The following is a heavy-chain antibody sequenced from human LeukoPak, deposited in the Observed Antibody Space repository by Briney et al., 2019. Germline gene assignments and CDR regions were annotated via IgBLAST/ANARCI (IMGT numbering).Heavy chain of an antibody. J-gene: IGHJ4*02. CDR1: GFTFSYYG. D-gene: IGHD3-16*01. CDR2: FSHNGDIT. V-gene: IGHV3-23*01. CDR3: ARVWSEFDY. Sequence: GGSLRLSCAASGFTFSYYGLSWVRQAPGKGLEWVSGFSHNGDITYSDSVKGRFTISRDNSKNTVFLQMDSLGVDDTAMYYCARVWSEFDYWGQGALVTVSS.